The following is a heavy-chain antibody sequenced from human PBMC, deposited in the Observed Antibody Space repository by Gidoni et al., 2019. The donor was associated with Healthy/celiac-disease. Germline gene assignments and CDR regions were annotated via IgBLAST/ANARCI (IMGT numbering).Heavy chain of an antibody. D-gene: IGHD3-10*01. Sequence: EVQLLESGGGLVQPGGSRRRSCAASGFTFSSYAMSWVRQAPGKGLDWVSAISGSGGSTYYADSVKGRFTISRDNSKNTLYLQMNSLRAEDTAVYYCAKANRGAHYYYYGMDVWGQETTVTVSS. J-gene: IGHJ6*02. V-gene: IGHV3-23*01. CDR3: AKANRGAHYYYYGMDV. CDR1: GFTFSSYA. CDR2: ISGSGGST.